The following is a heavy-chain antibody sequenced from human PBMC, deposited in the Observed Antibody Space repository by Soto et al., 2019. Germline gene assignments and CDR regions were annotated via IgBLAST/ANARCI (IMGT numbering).Heavy chain of an antibody. CDR3: ATGPYDFWSGYYTVGNWFDP. D-gene: IGHD3-3*01. CDR2: IYYSGST. J-gene: IGHJ5*02. CDR1: GCSMRSSSYY. V-gene: IGHV4-39*01. Sequence: PSETLSLTCAVSGCSMRSSSYYWGWIRQPPGKGLEWIGSIYYSGSTYYNPSLKSRVTISVDTSKNQFSLKLSSVTAADTAVYYCATGPYDFWSGYYTVGNWFDPWGQGTLVTVSS.